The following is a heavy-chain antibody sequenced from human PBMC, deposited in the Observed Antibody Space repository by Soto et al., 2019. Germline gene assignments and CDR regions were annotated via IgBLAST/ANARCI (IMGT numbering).Heavy chain of an antibody. CDR1: GYTHTVFS. D-gene: IGHD4-17*01. CDR3: ARPANTVADHFDL. J-gene: IGHJ4*02. CDR2: FDPEDGET. Sequence: ASVKGSCKVSGYTHTVFSVGWVLKAPGKGLEWMGGFDPEDGETIYAQKFQGQVTISADQSINTAYLQWDSLKASDTAIYYCARPANTVADHFDLWGQGTPGTVPS. V-gene: IGHV1-24*01.